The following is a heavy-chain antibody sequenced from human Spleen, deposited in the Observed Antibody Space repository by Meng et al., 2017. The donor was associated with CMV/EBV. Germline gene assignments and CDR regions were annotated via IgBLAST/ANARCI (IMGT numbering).Heavy chain of an antibody. V-gene: IGHV4-34*01. CDR2: INHSGST. CDR3: ARGRFRHTY. D-gene: IGHD3-3*01. J-gene: IGHJ4*02. CDR1: GGSFSSYY. Sequence: SETLSLTCAVYGGSFSSYYWSWIRQPPGKGLEWIGEINHSGSTNYNPSLKSRLTISVDTSKNQFSLKLSSVTAADTAVYFCARGRFRHTYWGQGTLVTVSS.